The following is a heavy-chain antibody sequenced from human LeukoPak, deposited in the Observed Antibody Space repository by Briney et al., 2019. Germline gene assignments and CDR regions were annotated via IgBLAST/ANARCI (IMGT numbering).Heavy chain of an antibody. D-gene: IGHD3-10*01. CDR3: ARRKHYYGSGSYKKRTNAFDI. J-gene: IGHJ3*02. CDR2: INHSGST. V-gene: IGHV4-34*01. Sequence: SETLSLTCAVYGGSFSGYYWSWIRQPPGKGLEWIGEINHSGSTDYNPSLKSRVTISVDTSKNQFSLKLSSVTAADTAVYYCARRKHYYGSGSYKKRTNAFDIWGQGIMVTVSS. CDR1: GGSFSGYY.